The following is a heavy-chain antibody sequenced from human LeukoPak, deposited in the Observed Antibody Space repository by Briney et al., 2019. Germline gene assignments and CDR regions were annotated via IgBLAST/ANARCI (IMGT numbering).Heavy chain of an antibody. CDR1: GFTFSSYG. CDR3: AREGYYDSSGYYGIGY. D-gene: IGHD3-22*01. CDR2: INSDGSST. V-gene: IGHV3-74*01. Sequence: GGSLRLSCAASGFTFSSYGMSWVRQAPGKGLVWVSRINSDGSSTSYADSVKGRFTISRDNAKNTLYLQMNSLRAEDTAVYYCAREGYYDSSGYYGIGYWGQGTLVTVSS. J-gene: IGHJ4*02.